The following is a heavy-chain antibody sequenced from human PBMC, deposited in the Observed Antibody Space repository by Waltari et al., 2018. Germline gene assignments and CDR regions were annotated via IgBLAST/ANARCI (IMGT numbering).Heavy chain of an antibody. V-gene: IGHV4-39*01. CDR1: GGSISSCGYY. CDR3: ARHWKRSGYRFDP. J-gene: IGHJ5*02. D-gene: IGHD5-12*01. CDR2: IYYSGST. Sequence: QLRLQESGPGLVKPSEPLSLTCPVSGGSISSCGYYWGWIRQSPGKGLEWIGSIYYSGSTYYNPSLESRVTISGDTSKNEFSLKLSSVTAADTAVYYCARHWKRSGYRFDPWGQGTLVTVSS.